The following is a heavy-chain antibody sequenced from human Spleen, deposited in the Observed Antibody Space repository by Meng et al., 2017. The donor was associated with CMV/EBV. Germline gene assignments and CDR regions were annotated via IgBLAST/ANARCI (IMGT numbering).Heavy chain of an antibody. CDR2: ISSTRTYI. Sequence: ASGFSFSIYTMNWVRQAPGKGLEWVSSISSTRTYIYYADSVKGRFTTSRDNAKNSLYLQMKSLRAEDTAVYYCARDWFDPNSSPRDYWGQGTLVTVSS. CDR3: ARDWFDPNSSPRDY. V-gene: IGHV3-21*04. D-gene: IGHD3-10*01. CDR1: GFSFSIYT. J-gene: IGHJ4*02.